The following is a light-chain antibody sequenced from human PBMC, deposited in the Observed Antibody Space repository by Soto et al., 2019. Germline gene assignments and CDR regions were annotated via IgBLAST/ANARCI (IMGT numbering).Light chain of an antibody. Sequence: QSVLTQPASVSGSPGQSITISCTGTSGDIGSYNRVSWYQRHPGKAPKLIIYEVTDRPSGVSNRFSGSKSGNTASLTISGLQAEDEAEYYCSSYTNINTSACVFGTGTKVTVL. V-gene: IGLV2-14*01. CDR1: SGDIGSYNR. J-gene: IGLJ1*01. CDR3: SSYTNINTSACV. CDR2: EVT.